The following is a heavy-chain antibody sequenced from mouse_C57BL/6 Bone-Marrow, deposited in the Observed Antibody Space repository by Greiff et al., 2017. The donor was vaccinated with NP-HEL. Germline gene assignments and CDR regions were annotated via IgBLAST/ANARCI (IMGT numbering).Heavy chain of an antibody. D-gene: IGHD2-2*01. Sequence: QVQLKQSGAELARPGASVKLSCKASGYTFTSYGISWVKQRTGQGLEWIGEIYPRSGNTYYNEKFKGKATLTADKSSSTAYMELRSLTSEDSAVYFCARWGVLWFPTYWGQGTTLTVSS. CDR3: ARWGVLWFPTY. V-gene: IGHV1-81*01. CDR2: IYPRSGNT. CDR1: GYTFTSYG. J-gene: IGHJ2*01.